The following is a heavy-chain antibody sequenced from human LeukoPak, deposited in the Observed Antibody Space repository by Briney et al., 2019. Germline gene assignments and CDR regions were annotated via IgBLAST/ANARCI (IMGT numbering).Heavy chain of an antibody. CDR2: IYYSGST. J-gene: IGHJ4*02. V-gene: IGHV4-59*01. CDR3: ARKVTHGPFDY. Sequence: SETLSLTCTVSGGSISSYYWSWIRQPPGKGLEWIGYIYYSGSTNYNPSLKSRVTISVDTSKNQFSLKLSSVTAADTAVYYCARKVTHGPFDYWGQGTLVTVSS. D-gene: IGHD2-21*02. CDR1: GGSISSYY.